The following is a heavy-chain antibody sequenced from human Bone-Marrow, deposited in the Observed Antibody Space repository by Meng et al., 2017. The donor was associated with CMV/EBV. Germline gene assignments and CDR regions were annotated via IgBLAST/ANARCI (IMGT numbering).Heavy chain of an antibody. Sequence: SETLSLTCAVYGGSFSGYYWSWIRQPPGKGLEWIGEINHSGSTNYNPSLKSRVTISVDTSKNQFSLKLSSVTAADTAVYYCARAYYGNYPDYFDHWGQGTLVTVSS. V-gene: IGHV4-34*01. J-gene: IGHJ4*02. CDR1: GGSFSGYY. CDR2: INHSGST. CDR3: ARAYYGNYPDYFDH. D-gene: IGHD4-11*01.